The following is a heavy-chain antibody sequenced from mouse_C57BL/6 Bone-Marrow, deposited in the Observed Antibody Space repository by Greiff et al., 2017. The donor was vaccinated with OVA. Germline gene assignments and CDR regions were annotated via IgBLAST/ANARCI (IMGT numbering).Heavy chain of an antibody. J-gene: IGHJ3*01. CDR1: GYTFTSYG. D-gene: IGHD6-5*01. CDR3: ARKSLRAY. Sequence: VQLQQSGAELARPGASVKLSCKASGYTFTSYGISWVKQRPGQGLEWIGEIYPRSGNTYYNEKFKGKATLTADKSSSTAYMVLRSLTSEDSAVYFCARKSLRAYWGQGTLVTVSA. V-gene: IGHV1-81*01. CDR2: IYPRSGNT.